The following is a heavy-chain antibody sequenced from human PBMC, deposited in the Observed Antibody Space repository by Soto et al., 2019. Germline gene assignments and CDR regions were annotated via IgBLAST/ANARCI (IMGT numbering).Heavy chain of an antibody. J-gene: IGHJ4*02. D-gene: IGHD6-19*01. Sequence: ASVKVSCKASGYTFTSYAMHWVRQAPGQRLEWMGWINAGNGNTKYSQKFQGRVTITRDTSASTAYMELSSLRSEDTAVYYCARGPAGAVAGIGYWGQGTLVTVSS. CDR1: GYTFTSYA. CDR3: ARGPAGAVAGIGY. V-gene: IGHV1-3*01. CDR2: INAGNGNT.